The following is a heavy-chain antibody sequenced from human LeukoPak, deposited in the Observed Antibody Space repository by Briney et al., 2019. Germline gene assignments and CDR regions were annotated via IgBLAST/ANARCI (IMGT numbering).Heavy chain of an antibody. J-gene: IGHJ6*02. CDR2: ISGSGGST. CDR3: AKSPGIAAAGKLYYYYGMDV. V-gene: IGHV3-23*01. Sequence: GGSLRLSCAASGFTFSSYAMSWVRQAPGKGLEWISAISGSGGSTYYADSVKGRFTISRDNSKNTLYLQMNSLRAEDTAVYYCAKSPGIAAAGKLYYYYGMDVWGQGTTVTVSS. D-gene: IGHD6-13*01. CDR1: GFTFSSYA.